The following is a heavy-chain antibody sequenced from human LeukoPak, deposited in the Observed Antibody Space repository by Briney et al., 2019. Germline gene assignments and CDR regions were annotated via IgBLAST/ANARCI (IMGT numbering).Heavy chain of an antibody. Sequence: GGSLRLSCAASGFTFSSYAMNWVRQAPGKGLEWVSGIGGSGGSTYYADSVTGRFTISRDNSKNTLYLQMNSLRAEDTATYYCAKSDDSSGYYYGIVYWGQGTLVTVSS. J-gene: IGHJ4*02. D-gene: IGHD3-22*01. V-gene: IGHV3-23*01. CDR2: IGGSGGST. CDR3: AKSDDSSGYYYGIVY. CDR1: GFTFSSYA.